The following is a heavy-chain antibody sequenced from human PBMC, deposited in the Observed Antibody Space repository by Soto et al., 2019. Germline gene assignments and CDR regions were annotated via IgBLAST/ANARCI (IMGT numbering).Heavy chain of an antibody. CDR1: GFTFSSYS. Sequence: GGSLRLSCAASGFTFSSYSMNWARQAPGKGLEWVSSISSSSSYIYYADSVKGRFTISRDNAKNSLYLQMNSLRAEDTAVYYCARDQVYSSSSWRTGTDAFDIWGQGTMVTVSS. CDR2: ISSSSSYI. D-gene: IGHD6-6*01. CDR3: ARDQVYSSSSWRTGTDAFDI. J-gene: IGHJ3*02. V-gene: IGHV3-21*01.